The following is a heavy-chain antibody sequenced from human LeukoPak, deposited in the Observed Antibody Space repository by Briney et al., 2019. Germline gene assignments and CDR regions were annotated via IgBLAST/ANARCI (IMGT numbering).Heavy chain of an antibody. CDR1: GFTVSNNY. V-gene: IGHV3-53*05. D-gene: IGHD6-19*01. CDR3: ARDPSSGWYRTFDY. Sequence: PGGSLRLSCAASGFTVSNNYMTWVRQAPGKGLEWVSVIYSGGSTYNADSVKGRFTISRDNSKNTLYLQMNSLRAEDTAVYYCARDPSSGWYRTFDYWGQGTLVTVSS. CDR2: IYSGGST. J-gene: IGHJ4*02.